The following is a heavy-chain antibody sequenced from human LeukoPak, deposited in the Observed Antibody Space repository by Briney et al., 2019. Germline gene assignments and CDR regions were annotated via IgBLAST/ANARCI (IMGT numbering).Heavy chain of an antibody. CDR3: ARDMTTTPGAYAY. J-gene: IGHJ4*02. D-gene: IGHD4-11*01. Sequence: SETLSLTCAVSGGSFTGYYWSWIRQSPGKGLEWIGEISHAGSTTYNPSLKSRVIISLDTSKNHVSLSLSSLTAADTAVYYCARDMTTTPGAYAYWGQGALVTVSS. CDR1: GGSFTGYY. CDR2: ISHAGST. V-gene: IGHV4-34*01.